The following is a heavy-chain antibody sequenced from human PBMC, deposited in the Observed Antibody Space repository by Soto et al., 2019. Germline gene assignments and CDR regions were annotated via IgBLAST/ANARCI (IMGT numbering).Heavy chain of an antibody. J-gene: IGHJ6*03. Sequence: QVQLQQWGAGLRKPSETLSLTCALHGGSFSGYYWSWIRQAPGKGLVWIGEITHSGGTKYNPSLKSRVTISADSSKNWFSLRLTSLTAADTAVYYCARVLMLRGAIFPEGYSYHMDLWGKGTTVTVYS. CDR2: ITHSGGT. CDR3: ARVLMLRGAIFPEGYSYHMDL. V-gene: IGHV4-34*02. D-gene: IGHD3-10*01. CDR1: GGSFSGYY.